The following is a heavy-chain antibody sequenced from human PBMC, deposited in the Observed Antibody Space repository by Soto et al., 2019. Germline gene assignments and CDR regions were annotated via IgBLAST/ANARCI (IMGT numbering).Heavy chain of an antibody. CDR2: IYYSGST. CDR1: GGSISSYY. J-gene: IGHJ4*02. Sequence: PSETLSLTCTVSGGSISSYYWSWIRQPPGKGLEWIGYIYYSGSTNYNPSLKSRVTISVDTSKNQFSLKLSSVTAADTAVYYCARAGILTGLDYWGQGTLVTVS. D-gene: IGHD3-9*01. V-gene: IGHV4-59*01. CDR3: ARAGILTGLDY.